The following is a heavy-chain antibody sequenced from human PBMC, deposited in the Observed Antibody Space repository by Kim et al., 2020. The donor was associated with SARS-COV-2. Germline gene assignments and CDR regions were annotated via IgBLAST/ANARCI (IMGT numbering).Heavy chain of an antibody. D-gene: IGHD3-22*01. CDR2: IYYSGST. Sequence: SETLSLTCTVSGGSISSYYWSWIRQPPGKGLEWIGYIYYSGSTNYNPSLKSRVTISVDTSKNQFSLKLSSVTAADTAVYYCAREVITTGDAFDIWGQGTMVTVSS. V-gene: IGHV4-59*13. CDR3: AREVITTGDAFDI. J-gene: IGHJ3*02. CDR1: GGSISSYY.